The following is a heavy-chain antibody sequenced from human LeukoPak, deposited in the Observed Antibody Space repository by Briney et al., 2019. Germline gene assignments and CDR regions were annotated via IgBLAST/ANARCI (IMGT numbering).Heavy chain of an antibody. J-gene: IGHJ5*02. CDR1: GFTFSSYS. CDR2: ISSSSSYI. D-gene: IGHD3-16*02. Sequence: GGSLRLSCAASGFTFSSYSMNWVRQAPGKGLEWVSSISSSSSYIYYADSVKGRFTISRDNAKNSLYLQMNSLRAEDTAVYYCAKVLGLRLGELSFPRGFDPWGQGTLVTVSS. V-gene: IGHV3-21*04. CDR3: AKVLGLRLGELSFPRGFDP.